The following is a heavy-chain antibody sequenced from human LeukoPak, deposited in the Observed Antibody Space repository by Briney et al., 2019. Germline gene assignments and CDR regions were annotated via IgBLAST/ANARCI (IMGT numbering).Heavy chain of an antibody. Sequence: ASVKVSCKASGYTFTSYYMHWVRQAPGQGLEWMGGIIPIFGTANYAQKFQGRVTITADESTSTAYMELSSLRSEDTAVYYCARGDCSSTSCYVGYNWFDPWGQGTLVTVSS. CDR3: ARGDCSSTSCYVGYNWFDP. V-gene: IGHV1-69*13. CDR1: GYTFTSYY. CDR2: IIPIFGTA. J-gene: IGHJ5*02. D-gene: IGHD2-2*01.